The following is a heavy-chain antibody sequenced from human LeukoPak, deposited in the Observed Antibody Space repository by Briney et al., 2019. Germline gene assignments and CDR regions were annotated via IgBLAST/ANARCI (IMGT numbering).Heavy chain of an antibody. J-gene: IGHJ4*02. D-gene: IGHD6-19*01. CDR3: AGDPSVAGMGRGYFDY. Sequence: GGSLRLSCSASGFTFGDYAMNWVRQTPGKGLEWISTITGSGSNTYYAASVKGRFTISRDNSKDTLYLQLDRLRAEDTAMYYCAGDPSVAGMGRGYFDYWGQGILVTVSS. V-gene: IGHV3-23*01. CDR1: GFTFGDYA. CDR2: ITGSGSNT.